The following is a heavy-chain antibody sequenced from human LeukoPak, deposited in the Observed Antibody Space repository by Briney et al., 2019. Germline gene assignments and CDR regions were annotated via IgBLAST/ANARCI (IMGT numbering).Heavy chain of an antibody. D-gene: IGHD5-12*01. Sequence: GRSLRLSCAASGFTFSSYGIHWVRLAPGKGLEWVAVISDDGTRKYYADSVQGRFTISRDNSRNTLYLQMNSLRAEDMAVYYCAREFSGYAFDIWGQGTMVTVSS. CDR1: GFTFSSYG. J-gene: IGHJ3*02. CDR2: ISDDGTRK. CDR3: AREFSGYAFDI. V-gene: IGHV3-30*03.